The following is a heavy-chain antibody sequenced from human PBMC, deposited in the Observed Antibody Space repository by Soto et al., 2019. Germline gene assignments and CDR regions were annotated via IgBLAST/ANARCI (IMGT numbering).Heavy chain of an antibody. V-gene: IGHV1-3*01. D-gene: IGHD3-10*01. CDR3: ASDRITMVRGGGNWFDP. CDR2: INAGNGNT. J-gene: IGHJ5*02. Sequence: ASVKVSCKASGGTFTSYAMHWVRQAPGQRLEWMGWINAGNGNTTYSQKFQGRVTITRDTSASTAYMELSSLRSEDTAVYYCASDRITMVRGGGNWFDPWGQGTLVTASS. CDR1: GGTFTSYA.